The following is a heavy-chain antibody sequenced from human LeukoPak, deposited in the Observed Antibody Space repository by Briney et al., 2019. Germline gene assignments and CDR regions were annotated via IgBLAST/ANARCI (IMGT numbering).Heavy chain of an antibody. J-gene: IGHJ6*03. CDR2: IYHSGST. CDR3: ARLYCSGGSCYSHYYYYMDV. V-gene: IGHV4-38-2*01. Sequence: SETLSLTCAVSGYSISSGYYWGWIRQPPGKGLEWIGSIYHSGSTYYNPSLKSRVTISVDTSKNQFPLKLSSVTAADTAVYYCARLYCSGGSCYSHYYYYMDVWGKGTTVTVSS. D-gene: IGHD2-15*01. CDR1: GYSISSGYY.